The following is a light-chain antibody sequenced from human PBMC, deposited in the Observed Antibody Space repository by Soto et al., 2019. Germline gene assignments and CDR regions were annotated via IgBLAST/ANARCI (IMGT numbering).Light chain of an antibody. CDR1: NIGSKS. CDR2: DDS. Sequence: SYELTQPPSVSVAPGQTARITCGGNNIGSKSVHWYKQKPGQAPVLVVYDDSDRPSGIPERFSGSNSGNTATLTISRVEAGDEADYYCQVWDSSSDHPLVFGTGTKLTVL. CDR3: QVWDSSSDHPLV. J-gene: IGLJ1*01. V-gene: IGLV3-21*02.